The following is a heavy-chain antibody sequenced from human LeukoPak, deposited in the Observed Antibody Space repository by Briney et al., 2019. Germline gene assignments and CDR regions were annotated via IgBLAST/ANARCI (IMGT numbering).Heavy chain of an antibody. J-gene: IGHJ4*02. D-gene: IGHD3-10*01. Sequence: GASVKVSCKASGYTFTSYDINWVRQATGQGLEWMGWMNPNSGNTGYAQKFQGRVTMTRNTSISTAYMELSSLRSEDTAVYYCARVFGGSGSYYNGYFDYWGQGTLVTVSS. V-gene: IGHV1-8*01. CDR2: MNPNSGNT. CDR1: GYTFTSYD. CDR3: ARVFGGSGSYYNGYFDY.